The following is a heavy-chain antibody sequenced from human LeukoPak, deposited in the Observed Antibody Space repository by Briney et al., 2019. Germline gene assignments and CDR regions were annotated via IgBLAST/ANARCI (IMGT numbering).Heavy chain of an antibody. J-gene: IGHJ4*02. CDR1: GGSISIYY. D-gene: IGHD5-18*01. Sequence: SETLSLTCTVSGGSISIYYWSWIRQPPGKGLEWIGYIYYSGSTNYNPSLKSRVTISVDTSKNQFSLKLSSVTAADTAVYYCARVRRGYSYGLDYWGQGTLVTVSS. CDR2: IYYSGST. V-gene: IGHV4-59*01. CDR3: ARVRRGYSYGLDY.